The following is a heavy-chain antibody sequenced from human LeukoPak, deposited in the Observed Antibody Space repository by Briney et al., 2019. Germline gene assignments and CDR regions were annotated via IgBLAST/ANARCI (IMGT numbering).Heavy chain of an antibody. CDR3: ARNYDFWSGYLDY. Sequence: SETLSLTCTVSGGSISNYYWSWIRQPPGKGLEWIGYIHYSGSTNNNPSLKSRVTISVDTSKNQSSLKLTSVTAADTAVYYCARNYDFWSGYLDYWGQGTLITVSS. J-gene: IGHJ4*02. CDR1: GGSISNYY. D-gene: IGHD3-3*01. CDR2: IHYSGST. V-gene: IGHV4-59*01.